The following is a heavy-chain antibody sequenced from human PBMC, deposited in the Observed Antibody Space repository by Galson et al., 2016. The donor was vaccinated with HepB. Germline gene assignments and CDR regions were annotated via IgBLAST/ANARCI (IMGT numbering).Heavy chain of an antibody. J-gene: IGHJ4*02. CDR3: VRGAAAAGY. Sequence: SLRLSCAASGFTFSSYWMNWVRQAPRKGLEWVAGIKQDGSGKYYVDSLKGRFTISRDNAKNSLYLQMNSLRDEDTAVYYCVRGAAAAGYWGQGTLVTVSS. CDR1: GFTFSSYW. V-gene: IGHV3-7*01. D-gene: IGHD6-13*01. CDR2: IKQDGSGK.